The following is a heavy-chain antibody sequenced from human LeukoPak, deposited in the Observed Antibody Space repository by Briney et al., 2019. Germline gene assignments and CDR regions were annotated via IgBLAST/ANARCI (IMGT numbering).Heavy chain of an antibody. Sequence: PGGSLRLSCAASGFTFRSYAMSWVRQAPGKGLEWVSAISGSGGSTYYADSVKGRFTISRDNSKNTLYLQMNSLRAEDTAVYHCAKDLDTVVVPAAMESWGQGTLVTVSS. V-gene: IGHV3-23*01. CDR2: ISGSGGST. CDR3: AKDLDTVVVPAAMES. D-gene: IGHD2-2*03. J-gene: IGHJ4*02. CDR1: GFTFRSYA.